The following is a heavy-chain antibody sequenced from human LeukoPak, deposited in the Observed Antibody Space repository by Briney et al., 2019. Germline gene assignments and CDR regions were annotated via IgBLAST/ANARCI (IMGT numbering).Heavy chain of an antibody. CDR1: GYTLTELS. CDR3: ATEGRSDYVWGSYPKFDY. D-gene: IGHD3-16*02. J-gene: IGHJ4*02. CDR2: FDPEDGET. V-gene: IGHV1-24*01. Sequence: ASMKVSCKVSGYTLTELSMHWVRQAPGKGLEWMGGFDPEDGETIYAQKFQGRVTMTEDTSTDTAYMELSSLRSEDTAVYYCATEGRSDYVWGSYPKFDYWGQGTLVTVSS.